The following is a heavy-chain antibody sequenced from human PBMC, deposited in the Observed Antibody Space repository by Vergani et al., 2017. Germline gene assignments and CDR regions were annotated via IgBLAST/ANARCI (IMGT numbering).Heavy chain of an antibody. J-gene: IGHJ4*02. CDR2: IYNSGST. CDR3: ARVSTVTAVDY. V-gene: IGHV4-4*02. CDR1: GGSISSSNW. D-gene: IGHD4-17*01. Sequence: QVQLQESGPGLVKPSGTLSLTCAVSGGSISSSNWWSWVRQPPGKGLEWIGEIYNSGSTNYNPSLKSRVTISVDTSKNQFSLKLSSVTAADTAVYYCARVSTVTAVDYWGQGTLVTVSS.